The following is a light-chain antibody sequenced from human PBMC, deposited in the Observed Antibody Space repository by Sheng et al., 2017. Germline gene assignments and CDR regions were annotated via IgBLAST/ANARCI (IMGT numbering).Light chain of an antibody. CDR2: DAS. CDR1: QDISNN. J-gene: IGKJ4*01. Sequence: DIQMTQSPSSLSAFVGDRVTITCQASQDISNNLNWFQQKPGKAPKLLIYDASNLQTGVPSRFSGGGSGTDFTFTISSLKSEDIATYYCQQYDTLPLTFGGGTKVEIK. CDR3: QQYDTLPLT. V-gene: IGKV1-33*01.